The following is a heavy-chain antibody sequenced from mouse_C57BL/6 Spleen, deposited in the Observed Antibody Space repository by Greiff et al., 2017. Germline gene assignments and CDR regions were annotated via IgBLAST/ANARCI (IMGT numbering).Heavy chain of an antibody. CDR2: IDPSDSYT. CDR3: ARRGIYYGNYDYAMDY. CDR1: GYTFTSYW. Sequence: QVQLKQSGAELVMPGASVKLSCKASGYTFTSYWMHWVKQRPGQGLEWIGEIDPSDSYTNYNQKFKGKSTLTVDKSSSTAYMQLSSLTSEDSAVYYCARRGIYYGNYDYAMDYWGQGTSVTVSS. V-gene: IGHV1-69*01. D-gene: IGHD2-1*01. J-gene: IGHJ4*01.